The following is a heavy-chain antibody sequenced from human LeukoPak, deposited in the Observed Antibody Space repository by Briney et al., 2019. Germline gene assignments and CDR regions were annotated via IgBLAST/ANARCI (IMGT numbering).Heavy chain of an antibody. Sequence: GGSLRLSCAASGFTFSSYSMTWVRQAPGKGLEWLSYIGSSTTMIYYADSVKGRFTISRDNDKSSLFLQMNSLRAEDTAVYYCARAAGRYSYGENWFEPWGQGALVTVSA. CDR1: GFTFSSYS. V-gene: IGHV3-48*01. D-gene: IGHD5-18*01. J-gene: IGHJ5*02. CDR2: IGSSTTMI. CDR3: ARAAGRYSYGENWFEP.